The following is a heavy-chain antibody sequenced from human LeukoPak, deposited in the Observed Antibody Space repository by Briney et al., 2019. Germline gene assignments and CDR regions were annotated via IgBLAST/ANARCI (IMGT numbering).Heavy chain of an antibody. V-gene: IGHV1-18*01. CDR2: ISAYNGNT. Sequence: ASVKVSCKASGYTFTSYGISWVRQAPGQGLEWMGWISAYNGNTNYAQKLQGRVTMTTDTSTSTAYMELRSLRSDDTAVYYCARDRNYYYDSSADDYWGQGTLVTVSS. J-gene: IGHJ4*02. CDR1: GYTFTSYG. D-gene: IGHD3-22*01. CDR3: ARDRNYYYDSSADDY.